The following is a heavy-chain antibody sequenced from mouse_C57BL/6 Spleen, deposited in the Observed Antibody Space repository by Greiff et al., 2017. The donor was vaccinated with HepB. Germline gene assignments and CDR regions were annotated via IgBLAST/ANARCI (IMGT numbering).Heavy chain of an antibody. CDR3: ARHHYGSSLHSMDD. Sequence: QVQLQQPGAELVKPGASVKLSCKASGYTFTSYWMHWVKQRPGQGLEWIGMIHPNSGSTNYNEKFKSKATLTVDKSSSTAYMQLSSLTSEDSAVYYCARHHYGSSLHSMDDWGQGTSVTVSS. V-gene: IGHV1-64*01. CDR2: IHPNSGST. D-gene: IGHD1-1*01. J-gene: IGHJ4*01. CDR1: GYTFTSYW.